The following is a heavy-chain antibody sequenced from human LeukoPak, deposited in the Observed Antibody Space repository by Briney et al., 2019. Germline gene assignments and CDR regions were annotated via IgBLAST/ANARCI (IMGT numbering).Heavy chain of an antibody. CDR2: INPNSGGT. Sequence: ASVKVSCKASGYTFTGCYMHWVRQAPGQGLEWMGRINPNSGGTNYAQKFQGRVTMTRDTSISTAYMELSRLRSDDTAVYYCAREVDGHNHLLDYWGQGTLVTVSS. J-gene: IGHJ4*02. CDR3: AREVDGHNHLLDY. D-gene: IGHD5-24*01. V-gene: IGHV1-2*06. CDR1: GYTFTGCY.